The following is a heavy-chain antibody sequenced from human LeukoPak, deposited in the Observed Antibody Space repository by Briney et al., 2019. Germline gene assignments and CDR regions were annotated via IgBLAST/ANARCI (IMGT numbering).Heavy chain of an antibody. CDR2: VSYGGGIK. CDR1: GFTFSNYT. D-gene: IGHD2-2*01. V-gene: IGHV3-30-3*01. CDR3: VATSGSSTN. Sequence: GRSLRLSCVASGFTFSNYTMHWVRQAPGKGLEWVAVVSYGGGIKYYADSVKSRLTISRDNSENTLYLQMNSLRAEDTAVYYCVATSGSSTNWGQGTLVTVSS. J-gene: IGHJ4*02.